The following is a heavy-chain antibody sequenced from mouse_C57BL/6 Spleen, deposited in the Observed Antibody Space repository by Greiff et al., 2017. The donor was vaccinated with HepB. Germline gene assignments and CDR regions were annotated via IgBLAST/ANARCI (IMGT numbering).Heavy chain of an antibody. Sequence: QVQLQQSGAELVSPGASLTLSCKASGYTFTDNEMHWVKQTPVNGLEWIGAIDPETGGTAYNQKFKGKAILTADKSSSTAYMELRSLTSEDSAVYYCTRVYYYGSSYVYFDYWGQGTTLTVSS. V-gene: IGHV1-15*01. CDR2: IDPETGGT. CDR3: TRVYYYGSSYVYFDY. J-gene: IGHJ2*01. CDR1: GYTFTDNE. D-gene: IGHD1-1*01.